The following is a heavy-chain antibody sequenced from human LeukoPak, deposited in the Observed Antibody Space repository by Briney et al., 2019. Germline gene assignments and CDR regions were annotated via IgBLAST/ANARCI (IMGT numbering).Heavy chain of an antibody. CDR2: IYPGDSDT. Sequence: GESLKISCKGSGYTFASYWIAWVRQMPGKGLEWMGSIYPGDSDTTYSPSFQGQVTISADKSIATAYLQWSSLKASDTAMYYCARRAHHDAFDIWGQGTMVTVSS. CDR3: ARRAHHDAFDI. J-gene: IGHJ3*02. CDR1: GYTFASYW. V-gene: IGHV5-51*01.